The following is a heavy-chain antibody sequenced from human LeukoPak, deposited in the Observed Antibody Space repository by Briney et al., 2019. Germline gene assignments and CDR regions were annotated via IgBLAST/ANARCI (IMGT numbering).Heavy chain of an antibody. V-gene: IGHV1-2*06. D-gene: IGHD7-27*01. CDR1: GYTFTGYY. J-gene: IGHJ4*02. Sequence: EASVKVSCKASGYTFTGYYMHWVRQAPGQGLEWMGRINPNSGGTNYAQKFQGRVTMTRDTSISTAYMELSRLRSEDTAIYYCVRTPPNWGFDYWGQGTLVTVSS. CDR2: INPNSGGT. CDR3: VRTPPNWGFDY.